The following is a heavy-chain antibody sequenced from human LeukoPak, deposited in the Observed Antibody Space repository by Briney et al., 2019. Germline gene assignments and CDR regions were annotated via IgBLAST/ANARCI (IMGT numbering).Heavy chain of an antibody. D-gene: IGHD6-19*01. CDR2: ISVSGNT. CDR1: GFTLSSYA. Sequence: GGSLRLSCAASGFTLSSYAMSWVRQGPGKGLEWVSAISVSGNTYHADSVKGRFTISRDSSKNTLYLQMNSLRAGDAAVYYCAKDARRTFGLSSGLYRGSYYFDYWGQGTLVTVSS. J-gene: IGHJ4*02. V-gene: IGHV3-23*01. CDR3: AKDARRTFGLSSGLYRGSYYFDY.